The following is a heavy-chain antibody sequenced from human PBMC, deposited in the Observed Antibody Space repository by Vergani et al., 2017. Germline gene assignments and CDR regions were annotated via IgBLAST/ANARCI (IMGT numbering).Heavy chain of an antibody. D-gene: IGHD5-18*01. CDR2: IYYSGST. CDR3: ATSRGYSYGPFDY. V-gene: IGHV4-39*01. CDR1: GGSISSSSYY. J-gene: IGHJ4*02. Sequence: QLQLQESGPGLVKPSETLSLTCTVSGGSISSSSYYWGWIRQPPGKGLEWIGCIYYSGSTYYNPSLKSRVTISVDTSKNQFSLKLTSVTAADTAVYYCATSRGYSYGPFDYWGQGTLVTVSS.